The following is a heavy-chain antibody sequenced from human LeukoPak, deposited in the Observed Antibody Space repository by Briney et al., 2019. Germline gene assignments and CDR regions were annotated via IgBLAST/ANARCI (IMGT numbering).Heavy chain of an antibody. D-gene: IGHD6-13*01. Sequence: GGSLRLSCAASGFRVSIKYMSWVRQAPGKGLEWVSVIYSGGNTDYADSVKGRFTISRDNSKNTLYLQMNSLRAEDTAVYYCASGGVFSSSWNDNWGQGTLVTVSS. CDR1: GFRVSIKY. V-gene: IGHV3-53*01. CDR2: IYSGGNT. CDR3: ASGGVFSSSWNDN. J-gene: IGHJ4*02.